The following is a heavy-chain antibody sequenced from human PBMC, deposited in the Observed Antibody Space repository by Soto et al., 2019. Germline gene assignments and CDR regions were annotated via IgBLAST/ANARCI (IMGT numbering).Heavy chain of an antibody. J-gene: IGHJ6*04. CDR1: CGSFSGYN. Sequence: SETLSPTCAVYCGSFSGYNWCCIRQPPWKGLEWIGEINQSGSTNYNPSLKSRVTISVDTSKNPFSLKLSSVTAADTAVYYCARGRPSWIPPRSSGMDVWGKGTMVTVSS. CDR2: INQSGST. V-gene: IGHV4-34*01. CDR3: ARGRPSWIPPRSSGMDV. D-gene: IGHD5-18*01.